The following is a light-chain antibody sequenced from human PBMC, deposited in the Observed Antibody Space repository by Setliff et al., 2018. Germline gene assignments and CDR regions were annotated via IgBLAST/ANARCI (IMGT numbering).Light chain of an antibody. V-gene: IGLV1-40*01. Sequence: QSVLTQPPSVSGAPGQRVTISCIGSISDIGAGYDVHWYRHLPGTAPQLLIYGNINRPSGVPDRFSGSKSGTSASLAITGLQAEDEADYYCQSYDSNLSAPYVFGTGTKGTVL. CDR2: GNI. CDR3: QSYDSNLSAPYV. J-gene: IGLJ1*01. CDR1: ISDIGAGYD.